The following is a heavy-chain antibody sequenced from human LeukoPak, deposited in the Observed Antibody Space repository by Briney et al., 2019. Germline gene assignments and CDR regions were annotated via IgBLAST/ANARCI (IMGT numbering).Heavy chain of an antibody. J-gene: IGHJ4*02. Sequence: SETLSLTCTVSGGSISSYYWSWIRQPPGKGLEWIGYIYYSGSTNYNPSLKSRVTISVDTSKNQFSLKLSSVTAADTAVYYCARTDYDFWSGYYPGDYWGQGTLVTVSS. CDR3: ARTDYDFWSGYYPGDY. V-gene: IGHV4-59*01. D-gene: IGHD3-3*01. CDR1: GGSISSYY. CDR2: IYYSGST.